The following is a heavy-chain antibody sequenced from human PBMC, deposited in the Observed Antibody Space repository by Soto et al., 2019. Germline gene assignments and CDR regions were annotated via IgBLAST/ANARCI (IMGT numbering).Heavy chain of an antibody. CDR3: ARQAAVISPLYP. D-gene: IGHD3-16*01. V-gene: IGHV4-39*01. CDR2: IYYSGST. J-gene: IGHJ5*02. CDR1: GGSISSSSYY. Sequence: QLQLRESGPGLVKPSETLSLTCIVSGGSISSSSYYWGWIRQPPGKGLEWIGSIYYSGSTYYNPSLKSRVTISVDTSTNQFSLKLSSVTAADPAVYYCARQAAVISPLYPWGQGTLVTVSS.